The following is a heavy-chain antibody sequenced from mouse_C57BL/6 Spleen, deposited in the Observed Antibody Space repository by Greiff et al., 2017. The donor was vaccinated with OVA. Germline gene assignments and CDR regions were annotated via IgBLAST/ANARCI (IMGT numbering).Heavy chain of an antibody. D-gene: IGHD2-4*01. Sequence: VQLVESGAELAKPGASVKLSCKASGYTFTSYWMHWVKQRPGQGLEWIGYIHPSSGYTKYNQKFKDKATLTADKSSSTAYMQLSSLTYEDSAVYYCAKGDYAFDYWGQGTTLTVSS. J-gene: IGHJ2*01. V-gene: IGHV1-7*01. CDR2: IHPSSGYT. CDR3: AKGDYAFDY. CDR1: GYTFTSYW.